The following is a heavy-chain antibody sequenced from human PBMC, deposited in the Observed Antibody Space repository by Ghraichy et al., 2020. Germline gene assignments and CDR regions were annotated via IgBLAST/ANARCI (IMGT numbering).Heavy chain of an antibody. CDR3: ARSQRTYNWNEGLDP. D-gene: IGHD1-1*01. J-gene: IGHJ5*02. V-gene: IGHV1-2*04. CDR1: GYTFTGHY. Sequence: ASVKVSCKASGYTFTGHYIHWVQQAPGQGLEWMGWINPKSGDAKYGKKFQGWVTMTRDTSTSTAYMEVSRLKSNDTAVYFCARSQRTYNWNEGLDPWGQGTLVIVSS. CDR2: INPKSGDA.